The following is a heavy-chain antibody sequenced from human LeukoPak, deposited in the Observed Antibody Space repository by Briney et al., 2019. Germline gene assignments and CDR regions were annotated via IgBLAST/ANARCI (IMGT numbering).Heavy chain of an antibody. D-gene: IGHD3-16*02. J-gene: IGHJ5*02. V-gene: IGHV1-8*01. CDR1: GYTFTSYD. CDR2: MNPNSGNT. CDR3: AGGISLDDHVSWFDP. Sequence: ASVKVSCKASGYTFTSYDINWVRQATGQGLEWMGWMNPNSGNTGYAQKFQGRVTMTRNTSISTAYMELSSLRSEDTAVYYCAGGISLDDHVSWFDPWGQGTLVTVSS.